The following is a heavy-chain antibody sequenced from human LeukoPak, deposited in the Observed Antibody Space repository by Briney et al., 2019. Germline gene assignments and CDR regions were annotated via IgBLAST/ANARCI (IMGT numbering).Heavy chain of an antibody. CDR1: GGSISSYY. Sequence: SETLSLTCTVSGGSISSYYWSWIRQPPGKGLEWIGYIYYSGSTNYNPSLKSRVTISVDTSKNQFSLKLSSVTAADTAVYYCARVFYDFWGGYPLGPTAGLTNNWFDPWGQGTLVTVSS. CDR3: ARVFYDFWGGYPLGPTAGLTNNWFDP. CDR2: IYYSGST. V-gene: IGHV4-59*01. J-gene: IGHJ5*02. D-gene: IGHD3-3*01.